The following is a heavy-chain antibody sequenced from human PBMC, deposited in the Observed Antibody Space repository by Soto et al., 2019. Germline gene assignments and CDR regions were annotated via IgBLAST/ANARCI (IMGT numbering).Heavy chain of an antibody. D-gene: IGHD3-10*01. CDR3: ARDRVGRGVRGVRSMDV. J-gene: IGHJ6*02. Sequence: QVQLQESGPGLVKPSETLSLTCTVSGGSISSGGYYWSWIRQHPGKGLEWIGYIYYSGSTYYNPSLKSRVTISVDTSKNQFSLKLSSVTAADTAVYYCARDRVGRGVRGVRSMDVWGQGTTVTVSS. CDR2: IYYSGST. CDR1: GGSISSGGYY. V-gene: IGHV4-31*03.